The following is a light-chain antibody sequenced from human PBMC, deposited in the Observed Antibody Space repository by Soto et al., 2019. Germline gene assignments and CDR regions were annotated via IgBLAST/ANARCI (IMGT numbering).Light chain of an antibody. CDR3: QQRSNWPVT. CDR1: QSVSSY. J-gene: IGKJ5*01. Sequence: EIVLTHSPATLSMSPGERATLSCRASQSVSSYLAWYQQKPGQAPRLLIYDASNRATGIPARFSGSGSGTDFTHTISSLEPEDFAVYYRQQRSNWPVTFGEGTRLESK. V-gene: IGKV3-11*01. CDR2: DAS.